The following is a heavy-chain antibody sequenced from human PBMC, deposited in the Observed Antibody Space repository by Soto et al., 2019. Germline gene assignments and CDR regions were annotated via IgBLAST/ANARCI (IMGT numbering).Heavy chain of an antibody. CDR1: GYSINSGYF. CDR3: ALDRSGYNWFDP. V-gene: IGHV4-38-2*01. D-gene: IGHD3-22*01. J-gene: IGHJ5*02. Sequence: SETLSLSCAVSGYSINSGYFWGWFRQPPGKGLEWIGTIYHSGTTYYNPSLKSRVTILVDTSKNQFSLNLSSVTAADTAIYYCALDRSGYNWFDPWGQGTLVTVSS. CDR2: IYHSGTT.